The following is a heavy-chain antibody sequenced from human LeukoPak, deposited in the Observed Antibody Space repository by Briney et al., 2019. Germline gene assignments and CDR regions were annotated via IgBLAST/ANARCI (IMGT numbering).Heavy chain of an antibody. D-gene: IGHD5-12*01. CDR3: TTANSGYDYDIDY. J-gene: IGHJ4*02. CDR2: IKSKTDGGTT. CDR1: GFTFSSYG. V-gene: IGHV3-15*01. Sequence: GGSLRLSCAASGFTFSSYGMHWVRQAPGKGLEWVGRIKSKTDGGTTDYAAPVKGRFTISRDDSKNTLYLQMNSLKTEDTAVYYCTTANSGYDYDIDYWGQGTLVTVSS.